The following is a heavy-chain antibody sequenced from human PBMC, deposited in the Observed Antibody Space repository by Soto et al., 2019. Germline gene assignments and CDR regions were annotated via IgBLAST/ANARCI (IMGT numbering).Heavy chain of an antibody. CDR1: GFSLSTGGVG. V-gene: IGHV2-5*02. CDR3: AHSRCGGDCLQSYSSHYYYGMDV. Sequence: QITLKESGPSLVKPTQTLTLTCTFSGFSLSTGGVGVGWIRQPPGKALEWLALIYWDDDKRYSPSLRSRLTVTKVTSKSQVVITMTNMDPVDTATYYCAHSRCGGDCLQSYSSHYYYGMDVWGQGTTVTVSS. CDR2: IYWDDDK. J-gene: IGHJ6*02. D-gene: IGHD2-21*02.